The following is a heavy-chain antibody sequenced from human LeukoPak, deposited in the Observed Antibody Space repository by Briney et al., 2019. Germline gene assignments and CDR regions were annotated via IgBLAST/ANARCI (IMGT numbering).Heavy chain of an antibody. CDR1: GGSISSYY. Sequence: SETLSLTCTVSGGSISSYYWSWIQQPPGKGLEWIGYIYYSGSTNYNPSLKSRVTISVDTSKNQFSLKLSSVTAADTAVYYCARLTTRSVGATTVDAFDIWGQGTMVTVSS. J-gene: IGHJ3*02. V-gene: IGHV4-59*08. CDR2: IYYSGST. D-gene: IGHD1-26*01. CDR3: ARLTTRSVGATTVDAFDI.